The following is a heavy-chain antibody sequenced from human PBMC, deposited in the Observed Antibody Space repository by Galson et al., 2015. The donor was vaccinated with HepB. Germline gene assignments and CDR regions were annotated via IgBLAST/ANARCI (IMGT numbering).Heavy chain of an antibody. Sequence: SLRLSCAASGFTFSSYGMHWVRQAPGKGLEWVAVIWYDGSNKYYADSVKGRFTISRDNSKNTLYLQMNSLRAEDTAVYYCARDSGDRDAFDIWGQGTMVTVSS. CDR2: IWYDGSNK. V-gene: IGHV3-33*08. CDR3: ARDSGDRDAFDI. J-gene: IGHJ3*02. CDR1: GFTFSSYG. D-gene: IGHD7-27*01.